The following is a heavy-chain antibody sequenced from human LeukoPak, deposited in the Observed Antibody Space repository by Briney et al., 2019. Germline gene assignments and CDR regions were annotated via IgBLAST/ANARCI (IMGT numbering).Heavy chain of an antibody. Sequence: SETLSLTCTVADGSISGSYWNWIRHPPGKGREWIGNIYYGGRTNYNPSLKSRVTISVDTSKNQVSLKLTSVTAADTAVYYCARHSGTYMDYWGKGTLVTVSS. CDR3: ARHSGTYMDY. D-gene: IGHD1-26*01. J-gene: IGHJ4*02. CDR2: IYYGGRT. CDR1: DGSISGSY. V-gene: IGHV4-59*08.